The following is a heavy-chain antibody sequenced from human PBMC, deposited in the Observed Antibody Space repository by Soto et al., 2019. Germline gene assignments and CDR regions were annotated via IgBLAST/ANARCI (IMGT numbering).Heavy chain of an antibody. Sequence: GASVKVSRKPSVYTFTSYGMRWVRLAPGQRLEWMGWINAGNSNTKYSQKFQGRVTITRDTSASTAYMELSSLRSEDTVVYYCARYGPRHTGNAFDIWGQGTMVTVSS. CDR1: VYTFTSYG. CDR3: ARYGPRHTGNAFDI. J-gene: IGHJ3*02. CDR2: INAGNSNT. D-gene: IGHD3-10*01. V-gene: IGHV1-3*01.